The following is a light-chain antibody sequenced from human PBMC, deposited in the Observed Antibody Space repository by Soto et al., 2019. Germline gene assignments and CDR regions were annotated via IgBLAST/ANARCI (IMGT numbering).Light chain of an antibody. CDR1: QGVGIT. CDR2: NAF. J-gene: IGKJ4*01. Sequence: EIVMTQSPATLSVSPGEGVTLSCRASQGVGITLAWYQQKPGQTPRLLIYNAFTRATGIPARFSGSGSGTEFTLTINSLQSEDSAVYYCQRYNDWPLTFGGGTKLEVK. V-gene: IGKV3-15*01. CDR3: QRYNDWPLT.